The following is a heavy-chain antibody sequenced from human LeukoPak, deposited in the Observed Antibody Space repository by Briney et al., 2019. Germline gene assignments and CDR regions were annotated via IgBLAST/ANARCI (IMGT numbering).Heavy chain of an antibody. CDR1: GGTFSSYA. Sequence: SVKVSCKASGGTFSSYAISWVRQAPGQGLEWMGGIIPIFGTANYAQKFQGRVTITADKSTSTAYMELSSLRSEGTAVYYCAMSSRSGSYYTFDYWGQGTLVTVSS. CDR2: IIPIFGTA. J-gene: IGHJ4*02. CDR3: AMSSRSGSYYTFDY. V-gene: IGHV1-69*06. D-gene: IGHD3-10*01.